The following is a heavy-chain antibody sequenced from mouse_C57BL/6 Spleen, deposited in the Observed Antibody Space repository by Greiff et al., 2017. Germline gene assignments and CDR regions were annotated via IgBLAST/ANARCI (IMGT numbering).Heavy chain of an antibody. V-gene: IGHV1-26*01. CDR2: INPNNGGT. D-gene: IGHD2-2*01. CDR3: ARRGVTYYFDY. Sequence: EVQLQQSGPELVKPGASVKISCKASGYTFTDYYMNWVKQSHGKSLEWIGDINPNNGGTSYNQKFKGKATLTVDKSSSTAYMELRSLTSEDSAVYYCARRGVTYYFDYWGQGTTRTVSS. J-gene: IGHJ2*01. CDR1: GYTFTDYY.